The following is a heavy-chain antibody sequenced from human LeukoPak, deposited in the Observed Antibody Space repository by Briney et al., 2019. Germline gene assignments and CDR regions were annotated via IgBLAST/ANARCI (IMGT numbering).Heavy chain of an antibody. V-gene: IGHV4-59*01. Sequence: SETLSLSCTLPGGSISSYYWSRIRQPPGKGLEWLGHIYYSGSTNYNPSLKRRLTLSVDTSKNQFSLKLSSVTAADTAVYYCARSIAAVVSLDVWGKGTTVTVSS. CDR3: ARSIAAVVSLDV. CDR1: GGSISSYY. D-gene: IGHD6-13*01. J-gene: IGHJ6*03. CDR2: IYYSGST.